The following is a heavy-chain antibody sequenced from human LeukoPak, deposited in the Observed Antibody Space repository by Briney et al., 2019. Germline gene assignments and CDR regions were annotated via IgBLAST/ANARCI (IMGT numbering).Heavy chain of an antibody. CDR2: ISSSGSTI. CDR1: GFTFSSYE. D-gene: IGHD3-22*01. V-gene: IGHV3-48*03. J-gene: IGHJ5*02. CDR3: AGDLGQYYDTSDNWFDP. Sequence: GGSLRLSCAASGFTFSSYEMNWVRQAPGKGLEWVSYISSSGSTIYYADSVKGRFTISRDNAKNTLNLQMNSLRAEDTAVYYCAGDLGQYYDTSDNWFDPWGQGTLVTVSS.